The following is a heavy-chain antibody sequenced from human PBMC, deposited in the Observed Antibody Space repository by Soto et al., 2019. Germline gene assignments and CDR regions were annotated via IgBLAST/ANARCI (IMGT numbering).Heavy chain of an antibody. D-gene: IGHD3-22*01. J-gene: IGHJ5*02. CDR3: VRDQDSRGYSVFNL. Sequence: PGGSLRLSCAASGFTFSSSWMHWVRQAPGKGLVWVSRINSDGSSTSYADFVKGRFTISRDNAKNTLYLQMSSLRAEDTAVYFCVRDQDSRGYSVFNLWGQGAQVTVSS. V-gene: IGHV3-74*01. CDR2: INSDGSST. CDR1: GFTFSSSW.